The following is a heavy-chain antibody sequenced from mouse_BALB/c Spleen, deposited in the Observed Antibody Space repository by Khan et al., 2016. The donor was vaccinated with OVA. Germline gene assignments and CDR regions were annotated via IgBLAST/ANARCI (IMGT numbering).Heavy chain of an antibody. CDR1: GYTFTSYD. V-gene: IGHV1-85*01. D-gene: IGHD2-14*01. J-gene: IGHJ3*01. CDR2: IFPGDGST. CDR3: ARGGYGGFAY. Sequence: VQLQEPGAELVKPGASVKLSCKASGYTFTSYDINWVRQRPEQGLEWIGWIFPGDGSTKYNEKFKGKATLTTDKSSSTAYMQLNRLTSEDSAVSYGARGGYGGFAYWGQGTLVSVSA.